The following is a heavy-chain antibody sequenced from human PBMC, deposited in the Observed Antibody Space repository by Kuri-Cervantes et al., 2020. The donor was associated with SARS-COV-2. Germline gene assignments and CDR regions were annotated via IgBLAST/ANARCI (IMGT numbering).Heavy chain of an antibody. J-gene: IGHJ6*02. V-gene: IGHV1-18*01. Sequence: ASVKVSCKASGYTFISYGISWVRQAPGQGLEWMGWISAYNGNTNFAQKLQGRVTMTTDTSASTAYMELNSLRSEDTAVYYCASSLVPAVVYGMDVWGQGTTVTVSS. CDR2: ISAYNGNT. CDR3: ASSLVPAVVYGMDV. CDR1: GYTFISYG. D-gene: IGHD2-2*01.